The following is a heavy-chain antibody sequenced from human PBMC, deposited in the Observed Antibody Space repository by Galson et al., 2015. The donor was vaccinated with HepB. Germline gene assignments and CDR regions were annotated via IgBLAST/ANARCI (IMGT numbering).Heavy chain of an antibody. CDR2: ISGRGGSK. CDR3: AKLRMDRMGIGAEGDYDAFDI. D-gene: IGHD1-14*01. Sequence: PLSLSCAASGFTFSSYAMSWVRQAPGKGLEWVSAISGRGGSKYYADSVKGRFTISRVNSKNTLYLKMNRLRAEDTAVYYCAKLRMDRMGIGAEGDYDAFDIWGQGTMVTVSS. V-gene: IGHV3-23*01. CDR1: GFTFSSYA. J-gene: IGHJ3*02.